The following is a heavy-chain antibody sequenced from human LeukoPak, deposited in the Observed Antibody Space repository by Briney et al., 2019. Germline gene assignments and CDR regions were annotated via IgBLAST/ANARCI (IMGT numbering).Heavy chain of an antibody. CDR3: ATEDVGYYDDSGYYYAAFHFDH. D-gene: IGHD3-22*01. V-gene: IGHV3-7*01. CDR1: GITFSDYW. Sequence: GGSLRLSCAAAGITFSDYWMSWVRQSPGKGLEWVANINQNGSEKYYVDSVKGRFTISRDNAKNSLYLQMNSLRAEDTAVYYCATEDVGYYDDSGYYYAAFHFDHWGQGTLVTVSS. CDR2: INQNGSEK. J-gene: IGHJ4*02.